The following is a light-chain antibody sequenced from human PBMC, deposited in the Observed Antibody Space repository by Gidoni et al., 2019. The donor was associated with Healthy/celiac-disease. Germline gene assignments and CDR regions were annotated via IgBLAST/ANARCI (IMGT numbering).Light chain of an antibody. CDR2: GAS. CDR3: QQYNNWPTWT. V-gene: IGKV3-15*01. Sequence: EIVMPQSPATLSVSLGERATLSCRASQSVSSNLAWYQQKPGQAPRLLIYGASTRATGIPARFSGSGSGTEFTLTISSLQSEDFAVYYCQQYNNWPTWTFXXXTKVEIK. CDR1: QSVSSN. J-gene: IGKJ1*01.